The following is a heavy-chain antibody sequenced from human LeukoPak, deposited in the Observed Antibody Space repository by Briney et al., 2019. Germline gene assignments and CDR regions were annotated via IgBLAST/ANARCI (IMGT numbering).Heavy chain of an antibody. Sequence: GASVKVSCKASGYTFTGYYMHWVRQAPGQGLEWMGWINPKSGGTNYAQKFQGRVTMTRATSISTAYMELSRLRSDDTAVYYCAREGMIAVGAGGWFDPWGQGTLVTVSS. V-gene: IGHV1-2*02. CDR3: AREGMIAVGAGGWFDP. CDR2: INPKSGGT. J-gene: IGHJ5*02. D-gene: IGHD3-22*01. CDR1: GYTFTGYY.